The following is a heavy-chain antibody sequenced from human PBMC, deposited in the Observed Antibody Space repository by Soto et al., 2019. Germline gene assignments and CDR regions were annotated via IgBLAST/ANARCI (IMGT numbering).Heavy chain of an antibody. Sequence: PSETLSLTCTVSGGSISSYYWSWIRQPPGKGLEWIGSIYYSGSTNYNPSLKSRVTISVDTSKNQFSLKLTSVTAADTAVYYCARRVLGYCSGGSCHGNYYYYYMDVWGKGTTVTVSS. J-gene: IGHJ6*03. CDR3: ARRVLGYCSGGSCHGNYYYYYMDV. CDR2: IYYSGST. V-gene: IGHV4-59*08. D-gene: IGHD2-15*01. CDR1: GGSISSYY.